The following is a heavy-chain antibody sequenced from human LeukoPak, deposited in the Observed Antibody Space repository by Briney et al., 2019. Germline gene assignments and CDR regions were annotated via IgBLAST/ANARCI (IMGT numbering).Heavy chain of an antibody. J-gene: IGHJ4*02. Sequence: SETLSLTCAVYGGSFSSYYWSWIRQPPGKGLEWIGYIYYSGSTNYNPSLKSRVTISVDTSKNQFSLKLSSVTVADTAVYYCARIDYGDYTNYFDYWGQGTLVTVSS. CDR3: ARIDYGDYTNYFDY. CDR1: GGSFSSYY. V-gene: IGHV4-59*01. CDR2: IYYSGST. D-gene: IGHD4-17*01.